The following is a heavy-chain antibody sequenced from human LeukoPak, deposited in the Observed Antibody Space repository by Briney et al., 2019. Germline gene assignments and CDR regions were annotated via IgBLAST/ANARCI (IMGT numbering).Heavy chain of an antibody. CDR2: ISYDGSNK. CDR1: GFTFSSYA. V-gene: IGHV3-30-3*01. Sequence: GGSLRLSCAASGFTFSSYAMHWVRQAPGKGLEWVAVISYDGSNKYYADSVKGRFTISRDNSKNTLYLQMNSLRAEDTAVYYCAREADIISGSYRGGFDPWGQGTLVTVSS. D-gene: IGHD1-26*01. CDR3: AREADIISGSYRGGFDP. J-gene: IGHJ5*02.